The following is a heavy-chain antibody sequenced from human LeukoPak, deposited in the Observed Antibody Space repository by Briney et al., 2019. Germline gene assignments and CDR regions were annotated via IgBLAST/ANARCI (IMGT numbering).Heavy chain of an antibody. CDR2: IYASGST. V-gene: IGHV4-61*02. CDR1: GNSHSSDTYY. Sequence: SETLSLTCTVSGNSHSSDTYYWPWLRQPAGRGVERIGRIYASGSTPYNSPLKSRLTISVDTSKNQFSLKLNSVTAADTAVYYCAGTRRYCSGGSCYNWFDLWGQGTLVTVSS. J-gene: IGHJ5*02. CDR3: AGTRRYCSGGSCYNWFDL. D-gene: IGHD2-15*01.